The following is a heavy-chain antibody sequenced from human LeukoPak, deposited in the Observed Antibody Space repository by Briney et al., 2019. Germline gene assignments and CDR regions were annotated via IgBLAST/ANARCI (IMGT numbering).Heavy chain of an antibody. CDR1: GGSFSGYY. Sequence: PSETLSLTCAVYGGSFSGYYWSWIRQPPGKGLEGIGEINHSGSTNYNPSLTSRVTISVDTSKNQFSLKLISVTAADTAVYDCASDEYIGAFDFWCWGTVATVSS. CDR3: ASDEYIGAFDF. D-gene: IGHD6-6*01. J-gene: IGHJ4*02. CDR2: INHSGST. V-gene: IGHV4-34*01.